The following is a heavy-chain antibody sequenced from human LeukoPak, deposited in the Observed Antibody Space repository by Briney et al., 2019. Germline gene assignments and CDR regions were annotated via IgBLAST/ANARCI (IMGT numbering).Heavy chain of an antibody. D-gene: IGHD5-18*01. V-gene: IGHV1-69*13. J-gene: IGHJ4*02. Sequence: SVKVSCKASGYTFINYAISWVRQAPGQGLEWMGGIIPIFGTANYAQKFQGRVTITADESTSTAYMELSSLRSEDTAVYYCARGIDTAMAWAHYFDYWGQGTLVTVSS. CDR2: IIPIFGTA. CDR1: GYTFINYA. CDR3: ARGIDTAMAWAHYFDY.